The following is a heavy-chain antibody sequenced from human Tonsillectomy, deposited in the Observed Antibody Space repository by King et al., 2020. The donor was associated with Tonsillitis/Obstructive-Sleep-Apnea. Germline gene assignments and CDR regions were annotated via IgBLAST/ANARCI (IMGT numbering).Heavy chain of an antibody. CDR1: GFSLSTSGVG. V-gene: IGHV2-5*02. J-gene: IGHJ6*03. CDR2: IFWDDDK. Sequence: TLQESGPTLVKPTQTLTLTCAFSGFSLSTSGVGVGWIRQPPGKAPEWLALIFWDDDKRYSPSLKSRLTITKDTSKNQVVLTMTNMDPVDTATYFCAHSFYGGLGYYYYYMDVWGKGTTVTVSS. D-gene: IGHD4-23*01. CDR3: AHSFYGGLGYYYYYMDV.